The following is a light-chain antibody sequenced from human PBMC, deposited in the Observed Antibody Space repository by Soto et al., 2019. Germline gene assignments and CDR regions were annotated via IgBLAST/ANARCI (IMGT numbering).Light chain of an antibody. J-gene: IGLJ3*02. CDR1: SIDVGNFDL. CDR3: SLKTSSVTWV. Sequence: QAVLTQPPSVSGSPGQSVTISCTGTSIDVGNFDLVSWYQQPPGTAPKLLIYQVSNRPSGVPDRFSGSQSGNTASLTISGLHAEDEADYYCSLKTSSVTWVFGGGTKLTVL. CDR2: QVS. V-gene: IGLV2-18*01.